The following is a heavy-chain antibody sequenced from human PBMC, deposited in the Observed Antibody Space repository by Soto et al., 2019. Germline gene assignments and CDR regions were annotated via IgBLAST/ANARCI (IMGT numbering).Heavy chain of an antibody. V-gene: IGHV4-34*01. CDR3: ARGGLNCSGGSCYSLGSPDY. J-gene: IGHJ4*02. Sequence: SETLSLTCAVYGGSFSGYYWSWIRQPPGEGLEWIGEINHSGSTNYNPSLKSRVTISVDTSKNQFSLKLSSVTAADTAVYYCARGGLNCSGGSCYSLGSPDYWGQGTLVTVSS. CDR1: GGSFSGYY. D-gene: IGHD2-15*01. CDR2: INHSGST.